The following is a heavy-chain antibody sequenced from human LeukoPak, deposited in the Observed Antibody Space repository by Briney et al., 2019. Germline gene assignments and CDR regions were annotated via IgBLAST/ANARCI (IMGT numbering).Heavy chain of an antibody. Sequence: SETLSLTCTVSGGSISSSSYYWGWIRQPPGKGLEWIGSIYYSGSTYYNPSLKSRVTISVDTSKSQFSLKLSSVTAADTAVYYCARHGLLFLEWLLWDYWGQGTLVTVSS. V-gene: IGHV4-39*01. D-gene: IGHD3-3*01. J-gene: IGHJ4*02. CDR1: GGSISSSSYY. CDR3: ARHGLLFLEWLLWDY. CDR2: IYYSGST.